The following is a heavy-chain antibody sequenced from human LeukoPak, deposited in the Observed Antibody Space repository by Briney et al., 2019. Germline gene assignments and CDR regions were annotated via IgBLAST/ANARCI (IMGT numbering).Heavy chain of an antibody. D-gene: IGHD3-10*01. CDR3: AKWREGTMVYFDC. V-gene: IGHV3-23*01. J-gene: IGHJ4*02. CDR1: GFTFSSYA. Sequence: PGGSLRLSCAASGFTFSSYAMTWVRQAPGKGLEWVSAISGSGHNTYYADSVKGRFTISRDNSKNTVYLQMNSLRAEDTALYYCAKWREGTMVYFDCWGQGTLVTVSS. CDR2: ISGSGHNT.